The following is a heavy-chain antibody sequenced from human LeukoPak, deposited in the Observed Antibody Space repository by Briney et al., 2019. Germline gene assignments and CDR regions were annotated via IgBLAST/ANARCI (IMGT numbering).Heavy chain of an antibody. Sequence: PGGSLRLSCAGSGFTFRDYAMSWVRQAPGQGLEWVSTLTGSGDSTYYADSVKGRFTISRDNSKNTLYLQMNSLRAEDTAIYYCATHASSGFLDSWGQGTLVTVSS. J-gene: IGHJ4*02. CDR2: LTGSGDST. D-gene: IGHD3-22*01. CDR1: GFTFRDYA. CDR3: ATHASSGFLDS. V-gene: IGHV3-23*01.